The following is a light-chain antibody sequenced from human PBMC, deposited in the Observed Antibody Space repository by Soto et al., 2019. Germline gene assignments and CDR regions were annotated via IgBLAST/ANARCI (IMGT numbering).Light chain of an antibody. CDR1: ESIKSY. CDR3: QQSNTVPNT. J-gene: IGKJ5*01. CDR2: GVS. V-gene: IGKV1-39*01. Sequence: DTQMTQSPSSLSASVGDRVTISCRASESIKSYLNWYQQKPGKAPKLLIYGVSNLQSGVPSRFSGSVSGTDFTLTISSLQPEDFAPYYCQQSNTVPNTFGQGTRLEIK.